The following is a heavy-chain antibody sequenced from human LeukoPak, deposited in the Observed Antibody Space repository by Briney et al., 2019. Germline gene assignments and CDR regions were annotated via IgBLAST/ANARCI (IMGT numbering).Heavy chain of an antibody. J-gene: IGHJ4*02. Sequence: GGSLRLSCAASGFTFSSYAMHWVRQAPGKGLEWVVVISYDGSNKYYADSVKGRFTISRDNSKNTLYLQMNSLRAEDTAVYYCAREGWSSCLDYWGQGTLVTVSS. CDR1: GFTFSSYA. CDR3: AREGWSSCLDY. D-gene: IGHD6-13*01. CDR2: ISYDGSNK. V-gene: IGHV3-30-3*01.